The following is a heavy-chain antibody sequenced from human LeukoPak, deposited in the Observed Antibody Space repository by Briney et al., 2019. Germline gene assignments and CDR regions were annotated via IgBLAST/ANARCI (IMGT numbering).Heavy chain of an antibody. V-gene: IGHV4-30-2*01. CDR1: GGSISSGGYY. J-gene: IGHJ4*02. CDR2: IYHSGST. CDR3: ARGVIVLNAPDAFDI. D-gene: IGHD2-8*01. Sequence: SQTLSLTCTVSGGSISSGGYYWSWIRQPPGKGLEWIGYIYHSGSTYYNPSLKSRVTISVDRSKNQFSLKLSSVTAADTAVYYCARGVIVLNAPDAFDIWGQGTLVTVSS.